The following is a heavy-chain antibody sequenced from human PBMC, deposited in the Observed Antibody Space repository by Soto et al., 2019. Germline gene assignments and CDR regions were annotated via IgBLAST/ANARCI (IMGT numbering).Heavy chain of an antibody. CDR1: GFTFSCYA. J-gene: IGHJ4*02. CDR3: AKARSIAVAGSHLDY. CDR2: VSGTGGST. V-gene: IGHV3-23*01. Sequence: EVQLLESGGGLVQPGGSLRLSCAASGFTFSCYAMSWVRHAPGKGLEWVSAVSGTGGSTNYADSVKGRFTISRDNSKNTLYLQMNSLRAGDTAVYYCAKARSIAVAGSHLDYWGQGTLVNVSS. D-gene: IGHD6-19*01.